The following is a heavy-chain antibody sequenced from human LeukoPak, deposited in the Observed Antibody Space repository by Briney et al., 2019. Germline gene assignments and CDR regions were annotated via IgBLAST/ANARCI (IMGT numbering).Heavy chain of an antibody. D-gene: IGHD5-24*01. Sequence: ASLKVSCKPSGYTFTGYYMHGVRQAPGQGLEWMGWINPKSDDTSYAQKFQGRVTMTRDTSISTAYMELSTLRSDDTAVYYCARESLQMHMASDAFDIWGQGTMVTVSS. V-gene: IGHV1-2*02. CDR2: INPKSDDT. CDR1: GYTFTGYY. CDR3: ARESLQMHMASDAFDI. J-gene: IGHJ3*02.